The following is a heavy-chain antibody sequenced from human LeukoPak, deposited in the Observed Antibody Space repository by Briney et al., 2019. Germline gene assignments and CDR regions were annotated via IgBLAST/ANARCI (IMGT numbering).Heavy chain of an antibody. Sequence: GGSLRLSCAASGFTFSSYWMSWVRQAPGKGLEWVANIKQDGSEKYYVDSVKGRFTIFRDNAKNSLYLQMNSLRAEDTAVYYCARGVATILYWYFDLWGRGTLVTVSS. CDR1: GFTFSSYW. J-gene: IGHJ2*01. V-gene: IGHV3-7*02. CDR2: IKQDGSEK. D-gene: IGHD5-12*01. CDR3: ARGVATILYWYFDL.